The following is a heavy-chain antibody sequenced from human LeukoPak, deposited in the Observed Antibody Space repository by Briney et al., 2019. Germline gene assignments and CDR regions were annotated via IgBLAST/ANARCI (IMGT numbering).Heavy chain of an antibody. CDR3: ARDQREGGSYYGYFDY. D-gene: IGHD1-26*01. CDR2: IYYSGST. Sequence: SQTLSLTCTVSGGSISSGGSYWSWIRQHPGKGLEWIGYIYYSGSTYYNPSLKSRVTISVDTSKNQFSLKLSSVTAADTAVYYCARDQREGGSYYGYFDYWGQGTLVTVSS. J-gene: IGHJ4*02. V-gene: IGHV4-31*03. CDR1: GGSISSGGSY.